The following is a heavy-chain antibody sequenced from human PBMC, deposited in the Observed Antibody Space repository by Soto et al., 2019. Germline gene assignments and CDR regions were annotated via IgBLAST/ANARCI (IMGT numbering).Heavy chain of an antibody. Sequence: GPSVKVSCKASVYTKTSYAMRWVRQAHGQRLEWMGWISAYNGNTNYAQKLQGRVTMTTDTSTSTAYMELRSLRSDDTAVYYCARSLHGYCSGGSCGAFDIWGQGTMVTVSS. V-gene: IGHV1-18*01. CDR2: ISAYNGNT. D-gene: IGHD2-15*01. CDR1: VYTKTSYA. J-gene: IGHJ3*02. CDR3: ARSLHGYCSGGSCGAFDI.